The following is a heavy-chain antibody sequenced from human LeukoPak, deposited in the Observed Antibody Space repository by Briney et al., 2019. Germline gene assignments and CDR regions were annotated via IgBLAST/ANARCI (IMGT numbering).Heavy chain of an antibody. D-gene: IGHD6-25*01. Sequence: EASVKVSCKASEYTFTGYYMHWVRQAPGQGLEWMGRINPNSGGTNYAQKFQGRVTMTRDTSISTAYMELSRLRSDDTAVYYCARAIAAGPGMGVWGQGTTVTVSS. CDR2: INPNSGGT. V-gene: IGHV1-2*06. J-gene: IGHJ6*02. CDR3: ARAIAAGPGMGV. CDR1: EYTFTGYY.